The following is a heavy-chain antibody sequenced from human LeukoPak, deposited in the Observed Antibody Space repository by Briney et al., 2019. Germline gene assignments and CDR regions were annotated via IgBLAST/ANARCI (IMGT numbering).Heavy chain of an antibody. D-gene: IGHD1-26*01. CDR3: ASGAGVYSGGYYTFDY. J-gene: IGHJ4*02. CDR1: GFTVSSNY. Sequence: GGSLRLSCAASGFTVSSNYMSWVRQAPGKGLEWGSVIYSGGSTYYADSVKGRFTISRDNSKNTLYLQMNSLRAEDTAVYYCASGAGVYSGGYYTFDYWGQGTLVTVSS. V-gene: IGHV3-53*01. CDR2: IYSGGST.